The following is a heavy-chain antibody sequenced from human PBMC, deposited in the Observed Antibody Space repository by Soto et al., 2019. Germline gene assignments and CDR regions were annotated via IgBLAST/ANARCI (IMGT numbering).Heavy chain of an antibody. CDR3: AMGDRHYYDSNGYYSPY. CDR2: IYFTGST. Sequence: QVQLQESGPGLVKPSETLSLTCTVSGGSISSYYQWNWIRQPPGKGLEWIGFIYFTGSTNYNPSLKSRFTISVDRSNHQFSLKLSSVTPADTAVYFCAMGDRHYYDSNGYYSPYWGPGALVTVS. V-gene: IGHV4-59*01. D-gene: IGHD3-22*01. J-gene: IGHJ4*02. CDR1: GGSISSYY.